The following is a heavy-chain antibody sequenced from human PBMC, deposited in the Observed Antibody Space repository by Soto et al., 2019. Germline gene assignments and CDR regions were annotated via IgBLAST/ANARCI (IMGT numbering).Heavy chain of an antibody. D-gene: IGHD5-12*01. CDR3: ASLLRGYSGTGDY. J-gene: IGHJ4*02. V-gene: IGHV1-69*12. CDR2: IIPISGTA. Sequence: QVQLVQSGAEVKKPGSSVKVSCKASGGTFSSSAISWVRQAPGQGLEWMGGIIPISGTANYAQKFQGRVTITADESTSTAYMELSSLRSEDTAVYYCASLLRGYSGTGDYWGQGTLVTVSS. CDR1: GGTFSSSA.